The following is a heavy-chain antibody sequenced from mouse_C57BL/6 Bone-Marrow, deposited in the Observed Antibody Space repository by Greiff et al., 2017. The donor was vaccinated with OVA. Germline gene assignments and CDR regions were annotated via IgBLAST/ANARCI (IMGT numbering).Heavy chain of an antibody. V-gene: IGHV1-81*01. Sequence: QVQLQQSGAELARPGASVKLSCKASGYTFTSYGISWVKQRTGQGLEWIGEIYPRSGNTYYNEKFKGKATLTADKSSSTAYMELRSLTSEDSAVYFCARRYYGTLCDYWGQGTTLTVSS. CDR1: GYTFTSYG. D-gene: IGHD1-1*01. CDR3: ARRYYGTLCDY. J-gene: IGHJ2*01. CDR2: IYPRSGNT.